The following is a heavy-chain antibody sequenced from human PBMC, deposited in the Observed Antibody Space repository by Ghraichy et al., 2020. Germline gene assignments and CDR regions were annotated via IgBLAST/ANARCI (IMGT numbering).Heavy chain of an antibody. CDR3: VRDGGDYVGYYYGLDV. Sequence: SQTLSLTCTVSGASISDYYWSWMRQSAGRGLEWIGRIDATGDSIYNPSLESRLVLSVDTSKRPLSLRLASMTAADTAVYYCVRDGGDYVGYYYGLDVWGQGTTVIVS. V-gene: IGHV4-4*07. D-gene: IGHD4-17*01. CDR2: IDATGDS. CDR1: GASISDYY. J-gene: IGHJ6*02.